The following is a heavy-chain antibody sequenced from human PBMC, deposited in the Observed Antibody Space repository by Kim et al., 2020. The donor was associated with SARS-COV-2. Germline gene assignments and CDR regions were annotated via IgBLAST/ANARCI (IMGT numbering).Heavy chain of an antibody. CDR3: ARGGFPILLWFGELSRAEFDY. Sequence: ASVKVSCKASGYTFTSYGISWVRQAPGQGLEWMGWISAYNGNTNYAQKLQGRVTMTTDTSTSTAYMELRSLRSDDTAVYYCARGGFPILLWFGELSRAEFDYWGQGTLVTVSS. J-gene: IGHJ4*02. V-gene: IGHV1-18*04. D-gene: IGHD3-10*01. CDR2: ISAYNGNT. CDR1: GYTFTSYG.